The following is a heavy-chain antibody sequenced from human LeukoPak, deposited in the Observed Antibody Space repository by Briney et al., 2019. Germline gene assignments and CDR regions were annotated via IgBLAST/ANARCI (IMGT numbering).Heavy chain of an antibody. D-gene: IGHD6-25*01. CDR1: GFTFSSYA. Sequence: PGGSLRLSCAASGFTFSSYAISWVRQAPGKGLESVSVIIGSGGRAYYADSVQGRFTISRDSSKNTLYLQMNSLRAEDTAVYYCAKDVSGYSTGWYFDYWGQGTLVTVSS. CDR2: IIGSGGRA. V-gene: IGHV3-23*01. CDR3: AKDVSGYSTGWYFDY. J-gene: IGHJ4*02.